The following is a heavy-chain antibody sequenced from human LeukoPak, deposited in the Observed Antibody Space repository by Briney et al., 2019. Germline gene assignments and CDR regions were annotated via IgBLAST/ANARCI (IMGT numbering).Heavy chain of an antibody. CDR2: ISWNSGSI. V-gene: IGHV3-9*01. CDR3: AKVRAKAAAAINY. D-gene: IGHD2-2*02. Sequence: GGSLRLSCAVSGFSFDDYAMHWVRQAPGKGLEWVSGISWNSGSIGYADSVKGRFTISRDNAKNSLFLQMNSLRAEDTALYYCAKVRAKAAAAINYWGQGSLVTVSS. J-gene: IGHJ4*02. CDR1: GFSFDDYA.